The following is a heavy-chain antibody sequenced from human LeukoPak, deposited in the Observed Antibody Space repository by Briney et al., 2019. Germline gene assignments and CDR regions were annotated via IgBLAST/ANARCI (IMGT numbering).Heavy chain of an antibody. Sequence: GGSLRLSCAASGFTFDDYGMSWVRQAPGQGLEWVSGINWNGGSTGYADSVKGRFTISRDNAKNSLYLQMNSLRAEDTALYHCARAAGLDAMYYDMDVWGQGTTVTVSS. V-gene: IGHV3-20*01. J-gene: IGHJ6*02. CDR2: INWNGGST. CDR3: ARAAGLDAMYYDMDV. D-gene: IGHD2-2*01. CDR1: GFTFDDYG.